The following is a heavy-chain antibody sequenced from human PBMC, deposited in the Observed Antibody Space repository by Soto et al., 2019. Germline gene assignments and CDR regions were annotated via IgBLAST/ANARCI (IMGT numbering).Heavy chain of an antibody. D-gene: IGHD6-25*01. J-gene: IGHJ4*02. V-gene: IGHV3-30*18. CDR2: ISYDGSNK. CDR1: GFTFSSYG. Sequence: QVQLVESGGGVVQPGRSLRLSCAASGFTFSSYGMHWVRQAPGKGLEWVAVISYDGSNKYYADSVKGRFTISRDNSKNTLYLQMNSLRAEDTAVYYCAKLKAAKLFDYWGQGTLVTVSS. CDR3: AKLKAAKLFDY.